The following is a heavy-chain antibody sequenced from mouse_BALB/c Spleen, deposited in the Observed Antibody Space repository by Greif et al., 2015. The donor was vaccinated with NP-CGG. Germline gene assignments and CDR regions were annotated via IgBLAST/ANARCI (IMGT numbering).Heavy chain of an antibody. CDR1: EYEFPSHD. Sequence: EVKLVESGGGLVQPGESLKLSCESNEYEFPSHDMSWVRKTPEKRLELVAAINSDGGRTYYPDTMERRFIISRDNTKXTLYLQMSSLRSEDTALYYCARHYYGSIWYFDVWGAGTTVTVSS. J-gene: IGHJ1*01. D-gene: IGHD1-1*01. CDR3: ARHYYGSIWYFDV. V-gene: IGHV5-2*01. CDR2: INSDGGRT.